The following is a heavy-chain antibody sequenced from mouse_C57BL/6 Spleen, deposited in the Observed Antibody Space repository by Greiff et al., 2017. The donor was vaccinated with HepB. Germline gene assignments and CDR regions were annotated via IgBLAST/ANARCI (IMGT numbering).Heavy chain of an antibody. CDR3: ARHDGNSAMDY. J-gene: IGHJ4*01. CDR2: ISSGGSYT. D-gene: IGHD2-3*01. V-gene: IGHV5-6*01. Sequence: EVQRVESGGDLVKPGGSLKLSCAASGFTFSSYGMSWVRQTPDKRLEWVATISSGGSYTYYPDSVKGRFTISRDNAKNTLYLQMSSLKSEDTAMYYCARHDGNSAMDYWGQGTSVTVSS. CDR1: GFTFSSYG.